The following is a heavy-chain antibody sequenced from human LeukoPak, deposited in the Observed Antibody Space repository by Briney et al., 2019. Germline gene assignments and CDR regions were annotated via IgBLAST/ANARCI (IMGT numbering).Heavy chain of an antibody. CDR1: GGTFSSYA. J-gene: IGHJ4*02. CDR3: ARERDYDFWSGDITFFDY. CDR2: IIPIFGTA. V-gene: IGHV1-69*05. Sequence: SVKVSCKASGGTFSSYAISWVRQAPGQGLEWMGGIIPIFGTANYAQKFQGRVTITTDESTSTAYMELSSLRSEDTAVYYCARERDYDFWSGDITFFDYWGQGTLVTVSS. D-gene: IGHD3-3*01.